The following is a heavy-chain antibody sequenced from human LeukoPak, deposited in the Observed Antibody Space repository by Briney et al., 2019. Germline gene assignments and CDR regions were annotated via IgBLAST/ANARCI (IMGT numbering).Heavy chain of an antibody. J-gene: IGHJ3*02. D-gene: IGHD2-15*01. CDR1: GFTFSSYW. V-gene: IGHV3-7*03. CDR2: TKEDGSEK. Sequence: GGSLRLSCAASGFTFSSYWMNWVRQAPGKGLEWVANTKEDGSEKYYVDSVKGRFTISRGNAKNSLYLQMSSLRAEDTAVYYCARGGGYCSGGSCYSVIAFDIWGQGTMVTVSS. CDR3: ARGGGYCSGGSCYSVIAFDI.